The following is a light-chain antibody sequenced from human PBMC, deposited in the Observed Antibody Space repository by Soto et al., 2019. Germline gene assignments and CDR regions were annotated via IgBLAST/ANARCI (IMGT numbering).Light chain of an antibody. V-gene: IGLV2-14*01. CDR3: ASYSSSRSLYV. CDR1: SSDVGGFNY. Sequence: QSALTQPASVSGSPGQSITISCTGISSDVGGFNYVSWYRQHPGKVPKLMISDVSNRPSGVSNRFSGSKSGNTASLTISGLQAEDEADYYCASYSSSRSLYVFGTGTKLTVL. J-gene: IGLJ1*01. CDR2: DVS.